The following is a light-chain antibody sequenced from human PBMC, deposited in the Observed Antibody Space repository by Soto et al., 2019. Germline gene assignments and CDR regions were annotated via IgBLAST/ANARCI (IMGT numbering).Light chain of an antibody. CDR1: SNDIGNYNY. CDR3: TSYTTISTLYV. CDR2: DVT. V-gene: IGLV2-14*01. J-gene: IGLJ1*01. Sequence: QSALPQPSSVSVSPGQSITISCTGTSNDIGNYNYVSWYEQHAGKAPKVMIYDVTNPPSGISNRFSGSKSGNTASLTISALQAEDEADYYCTSYTTISTLYVFGSGTKVTVL.